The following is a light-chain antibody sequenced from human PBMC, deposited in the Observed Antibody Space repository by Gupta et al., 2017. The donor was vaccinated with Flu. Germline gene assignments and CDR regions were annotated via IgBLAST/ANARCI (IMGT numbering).Light chain of an antibody. CDR3: NSYSGSNDLCV. Sequence: VCWYQQHPGDAPKLIIYKVSQRPSGVPGRFSGSKGANTAPLTITGLQAEDEDDYYCNSYSGSNDLCVFGGGTKLTVL. V-gene: IGLV2-8*01. CDR2: KVS. J-gene: IGLJ3*02.